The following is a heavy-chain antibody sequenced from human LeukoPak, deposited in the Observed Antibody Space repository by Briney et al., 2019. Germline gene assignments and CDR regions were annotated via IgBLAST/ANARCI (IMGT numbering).Heavy chain of an antibody. CDR2: MYSVGST. V-gene: IGHV3-66*01. J-gene: IGHJ4*02. Sequence: GGSLRLSCAASGFTISANFMSWARQAPGKGLEWVSIMYSVGSTFYADSVKGRFTISRDPSKNSLDLQMDRLRVDDTAVYYCARDLSGYSYVFGGDLWGQGTLVTVSS. CDR1: GFTISANF. D-gene: IGHD5-12*01. CDR3: ARDLSGYSYVFGGDL.